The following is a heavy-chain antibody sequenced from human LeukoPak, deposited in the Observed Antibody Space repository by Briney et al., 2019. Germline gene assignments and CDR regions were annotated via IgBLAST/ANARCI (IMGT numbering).Heavy chain of an antibody. CDR1: GFTFSSYG. V-gene: IGHV3-30*18. CDR3: AKDQLWFGELLGGDYYYGMDV. J-gene: IGHJ6*02. D-gene: IGHD3-10*01. Sequence: GGSLRLSCAASGFTFSSYGMDWVRQAPGKGLEWVAVISYDGSNKYYADSVKGRFTISRDNSKNTLYLQMNRLRAEDTSVYYCAKDQLWFGELLGGDYYYGMDVWGQGTTVTVSS. CDR2: ISYDGSNK.